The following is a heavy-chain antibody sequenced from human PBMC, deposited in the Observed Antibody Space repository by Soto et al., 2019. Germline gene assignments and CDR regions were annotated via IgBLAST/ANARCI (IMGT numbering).Heavy chain of an antibody. V-gene: IGHV3-66*04. CDR3: ASHPTLRFVTRIY. Sequence: GGSLRLSCAASGFTVSSNYMSWVRQAPGKGLEWVSVIYSGGSTYYADSVKGRFTISRDNSKNTLYLQMSSLRAEDTAVYYCASHPTLRFVTRIYWGQGTLVTVSS. J-gene: IGHJ4*02. D-gene: IGHD4-17*01. CDR2: IYSGGST. CDR1: GFTVSSNY.